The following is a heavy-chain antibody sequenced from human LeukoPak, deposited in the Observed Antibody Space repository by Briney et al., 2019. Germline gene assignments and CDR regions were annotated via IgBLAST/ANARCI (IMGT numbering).Heavy chain of an antibody. Sequence: TGGSLRLSCAASGFTFTNYAMTWVRQAPGKGLEWVAATVGRGPNTFHADSVKGRQMNSLRAEDTAIYYCTKAPVISCSGAFCYPFDSWGQGTLVTVSS. J-gene: IGHJ4*02. CDR3: TKAPVISCSGAFCYPFDS. CDR2: TVGRGPNT. CDR1: GFTFTNYA. V-gene: IGHV3-23*01. D-gene: IGHD2-15*01.